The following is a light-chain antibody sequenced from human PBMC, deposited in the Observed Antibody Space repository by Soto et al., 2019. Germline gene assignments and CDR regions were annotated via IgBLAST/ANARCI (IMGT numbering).Light chain of an antibody. J-gene: IGLJ3*02. CDR3: QSSVSSRSGRV. CDR2: GNS. Sequence: QSVLTQPPSVSGAPGQRVTISCTGSSSNIGAGYDVHWYQQLPGTAPKLLIYGNSNRPSGVPDRFSGSKSGTSASLAITGLQAEDEADYDCQSSVSSRSGRVFGGGTKLTVL. V-gene: IGLV1-40*01. CDR1: SSNIGAGYD.